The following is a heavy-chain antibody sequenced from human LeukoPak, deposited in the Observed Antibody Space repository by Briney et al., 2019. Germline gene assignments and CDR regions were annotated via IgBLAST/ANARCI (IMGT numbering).Heavy chain of an antibody. J-gene: IGHJ5*02. CDR3: ARHRYRSGSDWIDP. CDR2: INHSGST. CDR1: GGSFSGYY. Sequence: SETLSLTCAVYGGSFSGYYWSWIRQPPGKGLEWIGEINHSGSTNYNPSLKSRVTISVDTSKNQFSLKLSSVTAADTAVYYCARHRYRSGSDWIDPWGQGTLVTVSS. V-gene: IGHV4-34*01. D-gene: IGHD1-26*01.